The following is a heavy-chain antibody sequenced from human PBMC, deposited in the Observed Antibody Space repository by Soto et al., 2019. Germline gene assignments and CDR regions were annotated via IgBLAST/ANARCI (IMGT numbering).Heavy chain of an antibody. D-gene: IGHD6-19*01. CDR2: ISGSGGST. CDR1: GFIFSSYA. CDR3: AKDTGHSSGWSVDY. V-gene: IGHV3-23*01. J-gene: IGHJ4*02. Sequence: PGGSLRLSCAASGFIFSSYAMSWVRQAPGKGLEWVSAISGSGGSTYYADSVKGRFTISRDNSKNTLYLQMNSLRAEDTAVYYCAKDTGHSSGWSVDYWGQGTLVTVSS.